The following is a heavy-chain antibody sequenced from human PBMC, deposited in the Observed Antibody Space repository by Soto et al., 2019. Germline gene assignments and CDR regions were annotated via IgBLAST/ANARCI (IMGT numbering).Heavy chain of an antibody. CDR1: GFTFRSAG. D-gene: IGHD3-10*01. CDR3: ARDLSRPRNYLNDALRV. CDR2: IWYDGTTK. J-gene: IGHJ3*01. V-gene: IGHV3-33*01. Sequence: GGSLRLSCEVSGFTFRSAGMHWVRQAPGKGLEWAAVIWYDGTTKYYADSVRGRFTISRDSSKNTLYLQMNNLRVEDTAVYYCARDLSRPRNYLNDALRVWGQGTMVTVSS.